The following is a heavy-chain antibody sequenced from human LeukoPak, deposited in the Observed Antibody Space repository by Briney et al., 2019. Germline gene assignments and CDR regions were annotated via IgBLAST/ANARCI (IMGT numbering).Heavy chain of an antibody. CDR2: IYYSGST. Sequence: SETLSLTCTVSGGSISSSSYYWGWIRQPPGKGLEWIGSIYYSGSTYYNPSLKSRVTISVDTSKKQFSLKLSSVTAADTAVYYCARPGISRVRRVIIIGGYFDYWGQGTLVTVSS. CDR3: ARPGISRVRRVIIIGGYFDY. CDR1: GGSISSSSYY. D-gene: IGHD3-10*01. V-gene: IGHV4-39*01. J-gene: IGHJ4*02.